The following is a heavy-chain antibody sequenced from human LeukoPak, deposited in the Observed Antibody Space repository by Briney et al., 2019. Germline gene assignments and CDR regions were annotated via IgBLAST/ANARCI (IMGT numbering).Heavy chain of an antibody. CDR3: ARDRGAVAGKLTGYYGMDV. Sequence: ASVKVSCKASGYTFTGYYMHWVRQAPGQGLEWMGWINPNSGGTNYAQKFQGRVTMTRDTSISTAYMELSRLRSDDTAVYYCARDRGAVAGKLTGYYGMDVWGQGTTVTVSS. D-gene: IGHD6-19*01. V-gene: IGHV1-2*02. CDR2: INPNSGGT. CDR1: GYTFTGYY. J-gene: IGHJ6*02.